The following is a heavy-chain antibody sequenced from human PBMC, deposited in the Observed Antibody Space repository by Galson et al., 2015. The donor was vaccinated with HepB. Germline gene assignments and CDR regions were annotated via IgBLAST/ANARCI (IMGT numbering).Heavy chain of an antibody. CDR1: GFTFSSYG. V-gene: IGHV3-30*02. CDR3: VTTTLTTGLYYFDY. J-gene: IGHJ4*02. CDR2: IRYDGSNK. D-gene: IGHD4-17*01. Sequence: SLRLSCAASGFTFSSYGMHWVRQAPGKGLEWVAFIRYDGSNKYYADSVKGRFTISRDNSKNTLYLQMNSLRAEDTAVYYCVTTTLTTGLYYFDYWGQGTLVTVSS.